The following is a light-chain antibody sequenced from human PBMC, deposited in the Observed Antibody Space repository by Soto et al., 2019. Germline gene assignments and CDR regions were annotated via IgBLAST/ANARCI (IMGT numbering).Light chain of an antibody. V-gene: IGLV1-44*01. CDR2: TNS. Sequence: QSALTQPPSASGTPGQRVTISCSVSSSNIGSFSVSWYQQLPGTAPKLLIYTNSQRPSGVPDRISGSKSGTSASLAISGLQSEDEADYYCAAWDDSLNGVLFGGGTKLTVL. CDR3: AAWDDSLNGVL. J-gene: IGLJ2*01. CDR1: SSNIGSFS.